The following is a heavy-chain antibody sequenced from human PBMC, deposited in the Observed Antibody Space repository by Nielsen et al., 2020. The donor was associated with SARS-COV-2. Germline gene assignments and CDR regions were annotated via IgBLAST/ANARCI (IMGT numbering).Heavy chain of an antibody. CDR1: GFTFRGYE. V-gene: IGHV3-48*03. D-gene: IGHD2-8*01. CDR2: ICSDATTI. Sequence: SLNISCVASGFTFRGYEMNWVRQAPRKVLELVSYICSDATTIFYVDSVKGRFIMSRDNARNSLYLQMNSLRVEDTAIYYCVRENGHFDYWGQGALVTVSS. J-gene: IGHJ4*02. CDR3: VRENGHFDY.